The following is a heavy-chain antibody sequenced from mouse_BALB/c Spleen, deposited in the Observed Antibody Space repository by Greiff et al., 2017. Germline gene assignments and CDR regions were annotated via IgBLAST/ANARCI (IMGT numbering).Heavy chain of an antibody. CDR3: TRHYDYAMDY. CDR1: GFTFSNYW. Sequence: EVKVEESGGGLVQPGGSMKLSCVASGFTFSNYWMNWVRQSPEKGLEWVAEIRLKSNNYATHYAESVKGRFTISRDDSKSSVYLQMNNLRAEDTGIYYCTRHYDYAMDYWGQGTSVTVSS. J-gene: IGHJ4*01. V-gene: IGHV6-6*02. CDR2: IRLKSNNYAT. D-gene: IGHD2-4*01.